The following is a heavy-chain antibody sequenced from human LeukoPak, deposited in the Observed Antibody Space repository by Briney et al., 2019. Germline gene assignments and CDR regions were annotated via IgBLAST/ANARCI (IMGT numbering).Heavy chain of an antibody. Sequence: GGSLRLSCATSGFSLADYTLHWVRQVPGKAMEWLSLITRDGYSTMYADSVKGRFTISRDNAKNSLYLQMNSLRAEDTAVYYCARDLEYSSPYWGQGTLVTGPS. CDR3: ARDLEYSSPY. V-gene: IGHV3-43*01. CDR2: ITRDGYST. J-gene: IGHJ4*02. CDR1: GFSLADYT. D-gene: IGHD6-6*01.